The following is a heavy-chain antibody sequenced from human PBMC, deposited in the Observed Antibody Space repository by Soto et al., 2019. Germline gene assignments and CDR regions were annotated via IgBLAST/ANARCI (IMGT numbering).Heavy chain of an antibody. V-gene: IGHV1-69*06. Sequence: QVQLEQSGADVKKPGSSVKVSCKASGGAFNNYGISWVRQAPGQGLEWMGGITPISGTANYAQKYQGRVTITADKSTSTAYMELRSLRSEDTAVYYCARDPANYYYYGMDVWGQGTTVTVSS. CDR2: ITPISGTA. CDR3: ARDPANYYYYGMDV. CDR1: GGAFNNYG. J-gene: IGHJ6*02.